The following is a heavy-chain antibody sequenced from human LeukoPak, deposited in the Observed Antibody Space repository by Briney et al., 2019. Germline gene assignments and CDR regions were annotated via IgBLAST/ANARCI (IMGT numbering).Heavy chain of an antibody. D-gene: IGHD2-2*01. CDR1: GFTFSSYS. CDR3: ARGPFRPAAMFYLDY. J-gene: IGHJ4*02. Sequence: GGSLRLSCAASGFTFSSYSMNWVRQAPGKGLEWVSSISSSSSYIYYADSVKGRFTISRDNAKNSLYLQMNSLRAEDTAVYYCARGPFRPAAMFYLDYWGQGTLVTVSS. V-gene: IGHV3-21*01. CDR2: ISSSSSYI.